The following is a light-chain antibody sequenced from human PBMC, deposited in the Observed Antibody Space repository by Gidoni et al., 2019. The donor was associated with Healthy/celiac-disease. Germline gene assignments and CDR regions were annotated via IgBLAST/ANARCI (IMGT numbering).Light chain of an antibody. V-gene: IGKV1-39*01. CDR2: AAS. CDR3: QQSYSTLLLT. J-gene: IGKJ4*01. CDR1: QSISSY. Sequence: DIQMTQSPSSLSASVGDRVTITCRASQSISSYLNWYQQKPGKAPKLLIYAASSLQSGVPSRFSGGGSGTDFTLTISSLQPEDFATYYCQQSYSTLLLTFGGGTKVEIK.